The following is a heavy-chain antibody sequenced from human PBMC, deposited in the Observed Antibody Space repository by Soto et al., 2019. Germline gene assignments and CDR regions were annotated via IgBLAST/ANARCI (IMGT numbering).Heavy chain of an antibody. D-gene: IGHD6-19*01. CDR1: GYTFTSYD. CDR2: MNPSTGNT. Sequence: QVQLVQSGAEVKKPGASVKVSCKASGYTFTSYDIIWVRQATGQGLEWMGWMNPSTGNTDSAEKFQGRRTMTRNTSISTVYMELSSLSFEDPAVYYCARGRIIVAGGFDPWGQGTLVTVSS. J-gene: IGHJ5*02. V-gene: IGHV1-8*01. CDR3: ARGRIIVAGGFDP.